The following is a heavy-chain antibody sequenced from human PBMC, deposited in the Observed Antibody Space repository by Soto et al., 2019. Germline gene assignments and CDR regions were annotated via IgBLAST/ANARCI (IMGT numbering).Heavy chain of an antibody. V-gene: IGHV1-24*01. Sequence: ASVKVSCKVSGYTLTELSMHWVRQAPGKGLEWMGGFDPEDGETIYAQKFQGRVTMTEDTSTDTAYMELSSLRSEDTAVYYFARLYCSGGSCYPNWFDPWGQGTLVTVSS. CDR2: FDPEDGET. J-gene: IGHJ5*02. CDR3: ARLYCSGGSCYPNWFDP. CDR1: GYTLTELS. D-gene: IGHD2-15*01.